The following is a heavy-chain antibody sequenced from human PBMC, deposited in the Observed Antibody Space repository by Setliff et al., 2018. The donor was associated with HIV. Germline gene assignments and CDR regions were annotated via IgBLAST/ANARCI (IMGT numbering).Heavy chain of an antibody. CDR1: GGSASNSRYY. J-gene: IGHJ3*02. V-gene: IGHV4-39*01. D-gene: IGHD3-10*01. Sequence: SETLSLTCTVSGGSASNSRYYWAWIRQPPGKGLEYIGSIHYNEKTYYNPSLKSRVAISIDTSKNQFSLNMTSVTAADTAVYYCAKIEGLSFGEPRGVDAFDIWGQGTMVTVSS. CDR3: AKIEGLSFGEPRGVDAFDI. CDR2: IHYNEKT.